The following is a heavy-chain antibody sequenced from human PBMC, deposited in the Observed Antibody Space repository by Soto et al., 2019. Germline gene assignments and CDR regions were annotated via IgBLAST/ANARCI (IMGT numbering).Heavy chain of an antibody. CDR1: GGSISSGGYY. CDR3: ATSILYAYYYYGMDV. Sequence: QVQLQESGTGLVKPSQTLSLTCTVSGGSISSGGYYWSWIRQHPGKGLEWIGYIYYSGSTYYNPSLKSRVTISVDTSKNQFSLKLSSVTAADTAVYYCATSILYAYYYYGMDVWGQGTTVTVSS. CDR2: IYYSGST. J-gene: IGHJ6*02. V-gene: IGHV4-31*03. D-gene: IGHD2-8*01.